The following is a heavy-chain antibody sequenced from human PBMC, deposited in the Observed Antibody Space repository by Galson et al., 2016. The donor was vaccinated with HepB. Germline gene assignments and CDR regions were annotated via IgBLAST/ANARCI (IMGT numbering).Heavy chain of an antibody. J-gene: IGHJ4*02. CDR3: AKAGGTRGKGYGNG. CDR2: ISGSDGGA. D-gene: IGHD5-18*01. Sequence: SLRLSCAASGFTFSDYAMNWVRQAPGRGLEWVSAISGSDGGAYYADSVKGRFTISRNNSRNTLYLRMNSLRAEDTAIYYCAKAGGTRGKGYGNGGGQGTRVTVSA. V-gene: IGHV3-23*01. CDR1: GFTFSDYA.